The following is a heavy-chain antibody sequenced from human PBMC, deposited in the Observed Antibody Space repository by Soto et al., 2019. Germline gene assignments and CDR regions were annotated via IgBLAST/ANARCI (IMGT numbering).Heavy chain of an antibody. CDR2: MSYDGRNE. Sequence: QVQLVESGGDVVQPGRSLRLSCVGSGYTFSTFGMHWVRQAPGKGLEWVAVMSYDGRNEYYADSVRGRFTISRDNSKNTLYRQMNSLRAEDTAMYYCTKEMGSAIPFESWGQGTLVTVSS. V-gene: IGHV3-30*18. D-gene: IGHD2-8*01. CDR1: GYTFSTFG. J-gene: IGHJ4*02. CDR3: TKEMGSAIPFES.